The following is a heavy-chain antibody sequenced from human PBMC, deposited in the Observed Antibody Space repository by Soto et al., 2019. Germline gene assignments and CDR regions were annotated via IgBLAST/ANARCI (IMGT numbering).Heavy chain of an antibody. J-gene: IGHJ6*02. D-gene: IGHD3-10*01. V-gene: IGHV3-30*18. CDR2: ISYDGSNK. Sequence: QVQLVESGGGVVQPGRSLRLSCAASGFTFSSYGMHWVRQAPGKGLEWVAVISYDGSNKYYADSVKGRFTISRDNSKNTLYLQMNSLRAEDTAVYYCAKDMRRGPYYYYYYGMDVWGQGTTVTVSS. CDR3: AKDMRRGPYYYYYYGMDV. CDR1: GFTFSSYG.